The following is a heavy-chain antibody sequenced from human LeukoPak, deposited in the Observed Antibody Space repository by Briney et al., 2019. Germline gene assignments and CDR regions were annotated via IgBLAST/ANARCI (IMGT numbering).Heavy chain of an antibody. J-gene: IGHJ3*02. D-gene: IGHD6-13*01. Sequence: ASVKVSCKASGYTFTSYYMHWVRQAPGQGLEWMGIINPSGGSTSYAQKFQARVTMTRDMSTSTVYMELSSLRSEDTAVYYCARGGDSSSWYQGALDIWGQGTMVTVSS. CDR3: ARGGDSSSWYQGALDI. CDR1: GYTFTSYY. CDR2: INPSGGST. V-gene: IGHV1-46*01.